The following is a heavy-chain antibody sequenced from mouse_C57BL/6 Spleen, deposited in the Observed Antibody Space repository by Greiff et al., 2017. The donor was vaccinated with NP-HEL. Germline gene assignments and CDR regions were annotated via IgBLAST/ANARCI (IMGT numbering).Heavy chain of an antibody. Sequence: VQLQQSGAELVKPGASVKISCKASGYAFSSYWMNWVKQRPGKGLEWIGQIYPGDGDTNYNGKFKGKATLTADKSSSTAYMQLSSLTSEDSAVYFCARGGYGNYEDYWGQGTTLTVSS. D-gene: IGHD2-10*02. CDR1: GYAFSSYW. J-gene: IGHJ2*01. CDR3: ARGGYGNYEDY. V-gene: IGHV1-80*01. CDR2: IYPGDGDT.